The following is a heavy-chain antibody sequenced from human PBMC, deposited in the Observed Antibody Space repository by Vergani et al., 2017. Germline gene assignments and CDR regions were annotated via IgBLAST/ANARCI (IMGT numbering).Heavy chain of an antibody. CDR1: GGSFSGYY. D-gene: IGHD6-13*01. CDR2: INHSGST. CDR3: AGVSRAIDD. J-gene: IGHJ4*02. V-gene: IGHV4-34*01. Sequence: QVQLQESGPGLVKPSETLSLTCAVYGGSFSGYYWSWIRQPPGKGLEWIGEINHSGSTNYNPSLKSRVSISLDTSKNQFSLKLSSVTAPDTTVYYGAGVSRAIDDWGQGTLVTVPS.